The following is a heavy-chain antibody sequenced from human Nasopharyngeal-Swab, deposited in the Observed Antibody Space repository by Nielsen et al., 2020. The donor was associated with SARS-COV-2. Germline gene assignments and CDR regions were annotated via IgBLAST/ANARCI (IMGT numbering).Heavy chain of an antibody. J-gene: IGHJ6*03. CDR2: INHSGST. CDR3: ARGLSGIVPAPILGLGPYYSYYYMDV. D-gene: IGHD2-2*01. V-gene: IGHV4-34*01. Sequence: RQAPGKGLEWIAEINHSGSTHYNPSLKSRVTLSVDTSMNQFSLELSSVTAADTAVYYCARGLSGIVPAPILGLGPYYSYYYMDVWGKGTTVTVSS.